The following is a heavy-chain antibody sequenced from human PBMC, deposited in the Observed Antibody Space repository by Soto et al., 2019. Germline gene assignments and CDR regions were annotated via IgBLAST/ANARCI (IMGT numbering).Heavy chain of an antibody. CDR3: ARAHGSSWYNWFDP. Sequence: VLLVQSGAEAKTPGPSVTVSCKASGGTFSSYGISWVRQTPGRGLEWMGGIIPLFGTTNYAQKFRARVTVTADESTSTVYMELRSLSFEDTAVYYCARAHGSSWYNWFDPWGQGTLVTVSS. D-gene: IGHD6-13*01. CDR2: IIPLFGTT. V-gene: IGHV1-69*01. J-gene: IGHJ5*02. CDR1: GGTFSSYG.